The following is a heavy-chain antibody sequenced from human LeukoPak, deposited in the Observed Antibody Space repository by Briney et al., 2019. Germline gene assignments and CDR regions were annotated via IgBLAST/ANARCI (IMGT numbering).Heavy chain of an antibody. CDR3: ARDRYCGGDCYYWHFDL. CDR2: INGDGRNI. D-gene: IGHD2-21*02. V-gene: IGHV3-74*01. CDR1: GFTFSSYW. Sequence: GGSLRLSCVASGFTFSSYWMHWVRQDPRKGLVWVSRINGDGRNINYADSVRGRFTISRDNAKNTLYLQMNNLRVEDTAVYYCARDRYCGGDCYYWHFDLWGRGTLVTVSS. J-gene: IGHJ2*01.